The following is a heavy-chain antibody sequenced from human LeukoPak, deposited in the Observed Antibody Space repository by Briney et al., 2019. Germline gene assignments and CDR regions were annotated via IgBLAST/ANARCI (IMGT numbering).Heavy chain of an antibody. CDR2: IYYSGNT. CDR3: ARGRGGEY. J-gene: IGHJ4*02. Sequence: SETLSLTCTVSGGSISSYYWSWFPQPPGKGLEWFGYIYYSGNTNYNPSLTSRVTISVDTSKNQFSLKLSSVTAADTAVYYCARGRGGEYWGQGTLVTVSS. V-gene: IGHV4-59*08. CDR1: GGSISSYY. D-gene: IGHD2/OR15-2a*01.